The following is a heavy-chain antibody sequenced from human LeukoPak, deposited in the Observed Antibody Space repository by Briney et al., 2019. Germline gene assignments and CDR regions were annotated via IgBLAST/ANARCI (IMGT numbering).Heavy chain of an antibody. D-gene: IGHD3-10*01. CDR1: GFTVSSNY. J-gene: IGHJ5*02. CDR2: IYSGGST. Sequence: GGSLRLSCAASGFTVSSNYMSWVRQAPGKGLEWVSVIYSGGSTYYADPVNGRFTISRHHTKNTLYLQMNSLRAEGTAAYYCAREGKPYGSGSPSWGQRAPVTVS. V-gene: IGHV3-53*04. CDR3: AREGKPYGSGSPS.